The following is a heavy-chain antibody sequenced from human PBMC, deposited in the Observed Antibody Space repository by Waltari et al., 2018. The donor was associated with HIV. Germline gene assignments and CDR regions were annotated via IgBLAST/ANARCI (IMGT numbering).Heavy chain of an antibody. Sequence: QLQIQQWGAALVKPSETLSLTCAVSGESFTGFYWSFIRQPPGKGLEWMGELHPSGTTNYNPSLKSRVTLSLQTSKSEFYLTLTSVTAADTAVYYCARRAGHSNGSQRLDHWGQGTLVSVSA. J-gene: IGHJ4*02. CDR3: ARRAGHSNGSQRLDH. V-gene: IGHV4-34*01. D-gene: IGHD3-22*01. CDR1: GESFTGFY. CDR2: LHPSGTT.